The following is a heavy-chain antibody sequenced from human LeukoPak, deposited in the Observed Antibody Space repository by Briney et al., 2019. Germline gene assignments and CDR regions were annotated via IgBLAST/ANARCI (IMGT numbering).Heavy chain of an antibody. J-gene: IGHJ4*02. CDR3: ARDDLGRYDLGKDY. V-gene: IGHV1-2*02. CDR1: GYTFTGYY. CDR2: INPNSGGT. Sequence: GASVKVSCKASGYTFTGYYMHWVRQAPGQGLEWMGWINPNSGGTNYAQKFQGRVTMTRDTSISTAYMELSRLRSDDTAVYYCARDDLGRYDLGKDYWGQGTLVTVSS. D-gene: IGHD5-12*01.